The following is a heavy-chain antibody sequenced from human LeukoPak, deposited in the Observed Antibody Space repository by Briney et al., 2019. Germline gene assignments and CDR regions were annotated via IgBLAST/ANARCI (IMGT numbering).Heavy chain of an antibody. Sequence: PSETLSLTCTVSGGSISSYSWTWIRQPPGKGLEWIGYIYYSGSTHYNPSLISRVTISIDTSKNQFSLRLSSVTAADTAVYYCARVSGSYSLWGQGTLVTVSS. D-gene: IGHD1-26*01. CDR3: ARVSGSYSL. J-gene: IGHJ4*02. CDR1: GGSISSYS. V-gene: IGHV4-59*01. CDR2: IYYSGST.